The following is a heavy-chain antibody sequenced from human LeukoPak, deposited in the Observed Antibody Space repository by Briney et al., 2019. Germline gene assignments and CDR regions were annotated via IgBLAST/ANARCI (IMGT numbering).Heavy chain of an antibody. J-gene: IGHJ4*02. CDR1: GGSISSYY. D-gene: IGHD3-10*01. CDR3: ARVHYYGSGSYYFDY. V-gene: IGHV4-59*01. Sequence: SETLSPTCTVSGGSISSYYWSWIRQPPGKGLEWIGYIYYSGSTNYNPSLKSRVTISVDTSKNQFSLKLSSVTAADTAVYYCARVHYYGSGSYYFDYWGQGTLVTVSS. CDR2: IYYSGST.